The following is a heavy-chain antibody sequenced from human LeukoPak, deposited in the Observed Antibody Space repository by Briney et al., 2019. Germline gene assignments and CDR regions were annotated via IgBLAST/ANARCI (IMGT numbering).Heavy chain of an antibody. CDR2: ISWNSVSI. V-gene: IGHV3-9*01. D-gene: IGHD3-22*01. CDR3: AKGHYYDRGGSPGGFDP. Sequence: GGSLRLSCAASGFTFDDYAMHWVRQAPGKGLEWVSGISWNSVSIVYADSVKGRFTISRDNAKNSLHLQMNSLRTEDTALYFCAKGHYYDRGGSPGGFDPWGQGTLVTVSS. J-gene: IGHJ5*02. CDR1: GFTFDDYA.